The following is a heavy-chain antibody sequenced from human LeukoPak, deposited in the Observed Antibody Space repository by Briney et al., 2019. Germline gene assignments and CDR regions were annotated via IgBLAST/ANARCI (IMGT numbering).Heavy chain of an antibody. D-gene: IGHD3-3*01. J-gene: IGHJ4*02. CDR2: INHSGST. V-gene: IGHV4-34*01. CDR1: GGSFSGYY. CDR3: ARARRITIFGVVRLAPFDYFDY. Sequence: PSETLSLTCAVYGGSFSGYYWSWIRQPPGKGLEWIGEINHSGSTNYNPSLKSRVTISVDTSKNQFSLKLSSVTAADTAVYYCARARRITIFGVVRLAPFDYFDYWGQGTLVTVSS.